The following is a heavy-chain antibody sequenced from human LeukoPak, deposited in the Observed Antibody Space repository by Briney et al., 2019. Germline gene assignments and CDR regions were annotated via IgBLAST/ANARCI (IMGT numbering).Heavy chain of an antibody. D-gene: IGHD2-8*01. CDR3: AKDLAGYCTNGVCYSGPFYYYYGMDV. CDR1: GFTFSSYG. J-gene: IGHJ6*02. Sequence: GGSLRLSCAASGFTFSSYGMHWVRQAPGKGLEWVAVISYDGSNKYYADSVKGRFTISRDNSKNTLYLQMNSLRAEDTAVYYCAKDLAGYCTNGVCYSGPFYYYYGMDVWGQGTTVTVSS. CDR2: ISYDGSNK. V-gene: IGHV3-30*18.